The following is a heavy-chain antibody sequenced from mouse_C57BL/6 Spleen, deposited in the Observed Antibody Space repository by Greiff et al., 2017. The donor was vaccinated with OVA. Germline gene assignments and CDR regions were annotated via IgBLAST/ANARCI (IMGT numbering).Heavy chain of an antibody. D-gene: IGHD2-1*01. CDR1: GYSFTGYY. V-gene: IGHV1-42*01. J-gene: IGHJ3*01. Sequence: EVQLQESGPELVKPGASVKISCKASGYSFTGYYMNWVKQSPEKSLEWIGEINPSTGGTTYNQKFKAKATLTVNKSSSTAYMQLNRRTSEDSAVYDCASVYYGNQAWFAYWGQGTLGTVSA. CDR3: ASVYYGNQAWFAY. CDR2: INPSTGGT.